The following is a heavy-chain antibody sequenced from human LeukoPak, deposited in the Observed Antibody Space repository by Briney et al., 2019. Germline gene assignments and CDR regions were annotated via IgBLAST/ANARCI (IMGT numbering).Heavy chain of an antibody. V-gene: IGHV3-53*01. Sequence: GGSLRLSCAASGFTFDDYGMNWVRQAPGKGLEWVSTIYIGGSTYYADSVKGRFTISRDNSKNTLYLQMNSLRAEDTAVYYCARDRAVPGRGYYFDCWGQGTLVTVSS. CDR3: ARDRAVPGRGYYFDC. CDR2: IYIGGST. J-gene: IGHJ4*02. D-gene: IGHD6-19*01. CDR1: GFTFDDYG.